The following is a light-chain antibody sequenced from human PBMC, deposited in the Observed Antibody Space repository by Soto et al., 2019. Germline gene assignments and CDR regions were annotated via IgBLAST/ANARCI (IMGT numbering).Light chain of an antibody. J-gene: IGLJ1*01. CDR3: SSYTSISPYV. CDR2: DVS. Sequence: QSVLTQPASVSGSPGQSITISCTGTSSDVGGYNYVSWYQQHPGKAPKLMIYDVSNRPSGVSNRFSGSKSGNTASLTISGLQAEYEADYYCSSYTSISPYVFGTGTKVTVL. CDR1: SSDVGGYNY. V-gene: IGLV2-14*01.